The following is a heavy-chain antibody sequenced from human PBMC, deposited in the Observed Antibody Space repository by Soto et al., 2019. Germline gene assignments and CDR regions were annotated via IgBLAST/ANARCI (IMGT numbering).Heavy chain of an antibody. CDR3: AKGGIVVVPAALDY. V-gene: IGHV3-9*01. Sequence: SLRLSCAASGFTFDDYAMHWVRQAPGKGLEWVSGISWNSGSIGYADSVKGRFTISRDNAKNSLYLQMNSLRAEDTALYYCAKGGIVVVPAALDYWGQGTLVTVSS. CDR2: ISWNSGSI. CDR1: GFTFDDYA. D-gene: IGHD2-2*01. J-gene: IGHJ4*02.